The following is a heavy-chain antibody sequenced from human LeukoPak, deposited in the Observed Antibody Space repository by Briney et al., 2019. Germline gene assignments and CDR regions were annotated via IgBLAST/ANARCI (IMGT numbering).Heavy chain of an antibody. CDR3: ARVRTMVRGGFDY. CDR1: GGSFSGYY. D-gene: IGHD3-10*01. V-gene: IGHV4-34*01. Sequence: SETLSLTCAVYGGSFSGYYWSWIRQPPGKGLEWIGEINHSGSTNYNPSLKSQVTISVDTSKTQFSLKLSSVTAADTAVYYCARVRTMVRGGFDYWGQGTLVTVSS. J-gene: IGHJ4*02. CDR2: INHSGST.